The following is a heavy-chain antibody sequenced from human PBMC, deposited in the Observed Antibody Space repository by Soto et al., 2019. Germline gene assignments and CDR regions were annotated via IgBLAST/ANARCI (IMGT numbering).Heavy chain of an antibody. CDR3: ARDSGYYGSGRGFDP. J-gene: IGHJ5*02. CDR2: IYYSGST. CDR1: GGSISSYY. D-gene: IGHD3-10*01. V-gene: IGHV4-59*01. Sequence: SETLSLTCTVSGGSISSYYWSWIRQPPGKGLEWIGYIYYSGSTNYNPSLKSRVTISVDTSKNQFSLKLSSVTAADTAVYYCARDSGYYGSGRGFDPWGQGTLVTVSS.